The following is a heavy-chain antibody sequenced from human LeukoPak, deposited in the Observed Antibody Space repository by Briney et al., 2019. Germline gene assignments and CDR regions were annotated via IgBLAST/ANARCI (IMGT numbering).Heavy chain of an antibody. Sequence: AGGSLRLSCAASGFTFSSYAMSWVRQAPGKGLEWVSDISGSGGSTYYADSVKGRFTISRDNSKNTLYLQMNSLRAEDTAVYYSAKDRGRVPTTPYDYWGQGTLVTVSS. J-gene: IGHJ4*02. CDR3: AKDRGRVPTTPYDY. CDR1: GFTFSSYA. D-gene: IGHD1-26*01. CDR2: ISGSGGST. V-gene: IGHV3-23*01.